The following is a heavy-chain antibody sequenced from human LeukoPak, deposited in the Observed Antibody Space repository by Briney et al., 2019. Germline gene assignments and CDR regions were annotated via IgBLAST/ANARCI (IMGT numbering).Heavy chain of an antibody. CDR3: AREVYYDSSGYYN. Sequence: ASVKVSCTASGYTFTSYDINWVRQATGQGLEWMGWMNPNNGNTGYAQKFQGRVTITRNTSISTAYMELSSLRSEDTAVYYCAREVYYDSSGYYNWGQGTLVTVSS. J-gene: IGHJ4*02. CDR2: MNPNNGNT. D-gene: IGHD3-22*01. V-gene: IGHV1-8*03. CDR1: GYTFTSYD.